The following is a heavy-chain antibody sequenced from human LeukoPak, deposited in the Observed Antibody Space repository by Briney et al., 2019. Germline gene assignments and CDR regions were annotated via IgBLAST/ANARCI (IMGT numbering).Heavy chain of an antibody. CDR2: ISSSSSYI. J-gene: IGHJ4*02. Sequence: PGGSLRLSCAASGFTFRSYSMNWVRQAPGEGLEWVSSISSSSSYIYYADSVKGRFTISRDNAKNSLSLQMNSLRAEDTAVYYCATGGKNIAAAGTGYWGQGTLVTVSS. D-gene: IGHD6-13*01. CDR1: GFTFRSYS. CDR3: ATGGKNIAAAGTGY. V-gene: IGHV3-21*01.